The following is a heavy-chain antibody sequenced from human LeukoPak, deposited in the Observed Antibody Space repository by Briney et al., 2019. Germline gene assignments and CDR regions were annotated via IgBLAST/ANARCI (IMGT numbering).Heavy chain of an antibody. D-gene: IGHD2-2*01. CDR2: IRGKGYSDPP. CDR1: GFTFSDSA. Sequence: PGGSLSLSCAASGFTFSDSAIHWVRQASGKGLEWVGRIRGKGYSDPPAYAASVKGRFTISRDDSKSRAYLQMNSLKAEDTAVYSYTVPQSEGNWYDPWGPGTLVTVSS. CDR3: TVPQSEGNWYDP. J-gene: IGHJ5*02. V-gene: IGHV3-73*01.